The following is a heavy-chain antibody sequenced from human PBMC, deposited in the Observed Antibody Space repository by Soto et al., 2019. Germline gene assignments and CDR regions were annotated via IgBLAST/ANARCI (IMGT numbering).Heavy chain of an antibody. Sequence: EVQLLESGGGLVQPGGSLRLSCAASGFTFSSYAMSWVRQAPGKGLEWVSAISGSGGSTYYADSVKGRFTISRDNSKNTLYLQMNSLRAEDTAVYYCAKRAGGGYSSSRALDYWGQGTLVTVSS. D-gene: IGHD6-13*01. CDR2: ISGSGGST. CDR1: GFTFSSYA. V-gene: IGHV3-23*01. J-gene: IGHJ4*02. CDR3: AKRAGGGYSSSRALDY.